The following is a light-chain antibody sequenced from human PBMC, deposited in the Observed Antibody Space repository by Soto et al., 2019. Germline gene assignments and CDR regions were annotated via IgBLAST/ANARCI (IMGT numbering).Light chain of an antibody. CDR1: SSDVGGHNH. CDR3: SSYGGSMNLI. Sequence: QSVLTQPPSASGSPGQSVTISCTGSSSDVGGHNHVSWYQQHPGKAPKLMIYEVSKSPSGVPDLFSGYKSVNTASLTVSGLQAEDEADYYCSSYGGSMNLIFGGGTELTVL. J-gene: IGLJ2*01. V-gene: IGLV2-8*01. CDR2: EVS.